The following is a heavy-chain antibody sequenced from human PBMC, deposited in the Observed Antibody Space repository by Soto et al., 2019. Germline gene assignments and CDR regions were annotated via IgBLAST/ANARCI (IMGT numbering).Heavy chain of an antibody. CDR2: INSDGSST. CDR3: ARDLGITYYGMDV. D-gene: IGHD3-10*01. V-gene: IGHV3-74*01. Sequence: GGSLRLSCAASGFTFSSYWMHWFRQAPGKGLVWVSRINSDGSSTSYADSVRGRFTISRDNAKNTLYLQMNSLRAEDTAVYYCARDLGITYYGMDVWGQGTTVTVSS. CDR1: GFTFSSYW. J-gene: IGHJ6*02.